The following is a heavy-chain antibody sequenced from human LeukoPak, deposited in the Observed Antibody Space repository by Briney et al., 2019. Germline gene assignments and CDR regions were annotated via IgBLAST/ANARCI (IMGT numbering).Heavy chain of an antibody. V-gene: IGHV3-7*01. CDR1: GFTFSSYW. D-gene: IGHD2-2*01. Sequence: GGSLRLSCAASGFTFSSYWMSWVRQAPGKGLEWVTNIKQDGSEKYYVDSVKGRFTISRDNAKNSLYLQMNSLRAEDTAVYYCARGPIVVVPTHSWFDPWGQGTLVTVSS. CDR3: ARGPIVVVPTHSWFDP. J-gene: IGHJ5*02. CDR2: IKQDGSEK.